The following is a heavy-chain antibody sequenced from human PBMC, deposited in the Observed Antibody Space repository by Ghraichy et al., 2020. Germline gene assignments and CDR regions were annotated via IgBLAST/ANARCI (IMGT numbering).Heavy chain of an antibody. CDR3: ARLDHKFYFDP. V-gene: IGHV4-39*01. CDR2: MYYSGRT. Sequence: SETLSLTCTVSGGAISSVSYYWGWIRQPPGKGLEWIGAMYYSGRTYYNPSLKSRATISVDTSKTEFSLMLSSLSVADTAVYYCARLDHKFYFDPWGQGIMVTVSS. CDR1: GGAISSVSYY. D-gene: IGHD1-14*01. J-gene: IGHJ5*02.